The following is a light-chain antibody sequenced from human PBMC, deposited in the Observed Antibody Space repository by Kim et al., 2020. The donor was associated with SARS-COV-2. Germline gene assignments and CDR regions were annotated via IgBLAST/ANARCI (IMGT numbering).Light chain of an antibody. CDR2: DAS. Sequence: LSPGERATLSCRASQSVSSNLVWYQQKPGQAPRLLIYDASTRATGIPARFSGSGSGTDFTLTISSLEPEDFAVYYCQQRSNWPLSFGGGTKVDIK. J-gene: IGKJ4*01. CDR3: QQRSNWPLS. V-gene: IGKV3-11*01. CDR1: QSVSSN.